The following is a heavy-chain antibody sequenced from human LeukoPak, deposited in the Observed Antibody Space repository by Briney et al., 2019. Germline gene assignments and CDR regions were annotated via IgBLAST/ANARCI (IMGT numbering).Heavy chain of an antibody. CDR3: ARAFYSSGFFFDY. V-gene: IGHV5-51*01. CDR1: GYSFTSYW. J-gene: IGHJ4*02. D-gene: IGHD6-19*01. Sequence: GESLKISCKGSGYSFTSYWIGWVRQMPGKGLEWMGIIYPGDSDARYSPSFQGQVTISADKSISTAYLQWSSLKASDTAMYYCARAFYSSGFFFDYWGQGTLVTVSS. CDR2: IYPGDSDA.